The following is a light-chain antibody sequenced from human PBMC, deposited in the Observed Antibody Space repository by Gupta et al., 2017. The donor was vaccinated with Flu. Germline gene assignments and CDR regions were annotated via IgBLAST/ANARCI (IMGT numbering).Light chain of an antibody. J-gene: IGLJ3*02. CDR2: SSN. CDR3: AAWDDSLNGWV. CDR1: SSNIGSNT. V-gene: IGLV1-44*01. Sequence: QSALTQPHSASGPPGQRVTIPCSGSSSNIGSNTVNWYQQLPGTAPKLLIYSSNQRPSGVPDRFSGSKSGTSASLAISGLQSEDEADYYCAAWDDSLNGWVFGGGTKLTVL.